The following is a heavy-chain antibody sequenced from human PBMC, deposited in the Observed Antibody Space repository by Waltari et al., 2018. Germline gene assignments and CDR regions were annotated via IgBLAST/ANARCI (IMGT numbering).Heavy chain of an antibody. J-gene: IGHJ4*02. V-gene: IGHV1-69*06. CDR1: GYTFTDYG. D-gene: IGHD6-19*01. CDR2: IIPLFDST. CDR3: ARDMPGIAVAGTKGDY. Sequence: QVQLVQSGTEVKKPGASVKVTCKASGYTFTDYGISWVRQAPGQGLEWIGGIIPLFDSTNYAQNFQGRVTIIADKSTNTAYMELSSLRSEDTALYYCARDMPGIAVAGTKGDYWGQGTLVTVSS.